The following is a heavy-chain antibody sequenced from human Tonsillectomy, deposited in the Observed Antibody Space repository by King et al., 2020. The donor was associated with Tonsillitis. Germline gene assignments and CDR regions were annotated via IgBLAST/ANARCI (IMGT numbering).Heavy chain of an antibody. D-gene: IGHD1-26*01. Sequence: VQLVESGAEVKKPGASVKVSCKASGYTFTSYGINWVRQAPGQGLEWMGWISAYNGNTNYAQKLQGRVTMTQDTSTTTVYMELRSLRSDDTAVYFCARSDVRSGSFTDYWGQGTLVTVSS. CDR3: ARSDVRSGSFTDY. V-gene: IGHV1-18*01. CDR1: GYTFTSYG. J-gene: IGHJ4*02. CDR2: ISAYNGNT.